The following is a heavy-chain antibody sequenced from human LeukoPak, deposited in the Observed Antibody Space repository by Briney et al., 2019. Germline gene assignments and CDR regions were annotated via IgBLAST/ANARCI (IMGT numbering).Heavy chain of an antibody. Sequence: GGSLRLSCAASGFIFSNYAMNWVRQAPGKGLEWVSVISGSGATTYYADSVKGRFTISRDNSKHTLYLQMNSLRAEDTAVYYCAKEQSWSARGSFDYWGQGTLVTVSS. D-gene: IGHD3-16*01. CDR1: GFIFSNYA. V-gene: IGHV3-23*01. CDR3: AKEQSWSARGSFDY. J-gene: IGHJ4*02. CDR2: ISGSGATT.